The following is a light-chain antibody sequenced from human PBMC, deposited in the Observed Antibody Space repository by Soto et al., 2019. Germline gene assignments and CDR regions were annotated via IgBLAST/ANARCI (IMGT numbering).Light chain of an antibody. Sequence: EIVMTQSPATVSVSPGERATLSCRASQSVSSSLAWYQQKPGQGPRLLIYGASTRATDIPARFSGSVSETEFTLTISSLQSEDFVVYYCQQYYKWPLTFGQGTRVEIK. V-gene: IGKV3-15*01. CDR1: QSVSSS. CDR3: QQYYKWPLT. J-gene: IGKJ5*01. CDR2: GAS.